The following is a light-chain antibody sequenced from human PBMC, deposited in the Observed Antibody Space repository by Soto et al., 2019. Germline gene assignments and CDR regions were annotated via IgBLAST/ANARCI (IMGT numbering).Light chain of an antibody. CDR3: QQYDTIPIT. Sequence: DIVMTQSPDSLAVSLGERATINCKSSQSILYPSNNKNYLAWYQQKAGQPPKLLISWASTRESGVPDRFSGSGSGTYFTLTINSLQAEHVGIYYCQQYDTIPITFGQGTRLEIK. J-gene: IGKJ5*01. CDR1: QSILYPSNNKNY. V-gene: IGKV4-1*01. CDR2: WAS.